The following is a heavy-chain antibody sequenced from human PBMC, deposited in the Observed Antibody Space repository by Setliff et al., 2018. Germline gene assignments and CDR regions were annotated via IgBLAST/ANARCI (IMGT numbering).Heavy chain of an antibody. V-gene: IGHV4-4*07. Sequence: PSETLSLTCTVSGDSISTYYWSWIRRPAGKGLEWIGRVFVDGSTNYNPSLKSRVTISVDTSKNQFSLSLTSVTAEDTAVYYCARMSGFQYIDVWDKGTTVTVSS. J-gene: IGHJ6*03. CDR2: VFVDGST. CDR1: GDSISTYY. D-gene: IGHD3-3*01. CDR3: ARMSGFQYIDV.